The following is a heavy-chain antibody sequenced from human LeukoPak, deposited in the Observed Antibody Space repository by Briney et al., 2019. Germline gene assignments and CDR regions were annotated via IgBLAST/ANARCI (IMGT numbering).Heavy chain of an antibody. Sequence: GGSLRLSCAASGFTFSSYGMHWVRQAPGKGLEWVAVIWYDGSNKYYADSVKGRFTISRDNSKNTLYLQMNSLRAEDTAVYYCARGFSWNYFDYWGQGTLVTVSS. CDR2: IWYDGSNK. D-gene: IGHD6-13*01. CDR3: ARGFSWNYFDY. CDR1: GFTFSSYG. J-gene: IGHJ4*02. V-gene: IGHV3-33*08.